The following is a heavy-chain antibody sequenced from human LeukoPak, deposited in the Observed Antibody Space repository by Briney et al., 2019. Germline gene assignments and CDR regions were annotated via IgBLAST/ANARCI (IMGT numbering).Heavy chain of an antibody. V-gene: IGHV3-23*01. J-gene: IGHJ3*01. Sequence: PGGSLRLSCVASGFNFSIYAVSWVRQAPGKGLQWVSLLSGSGEITYCTDSVKGRFTISRDNSNNTLHLHMTSLRAEDTAVYYCAKGRFYYDSGSPLSLWGQGTMVTVSS. CDR1: GFNFSIYA. CDR2: LSGSGEIT. CDR3: AKGRFYYDSGSPLSL. D-gene: IGHD3-10*01.